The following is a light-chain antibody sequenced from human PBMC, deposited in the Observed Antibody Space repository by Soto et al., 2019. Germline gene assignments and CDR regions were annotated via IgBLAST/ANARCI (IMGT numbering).Light chain of an antibody. CDR1: QGIRND. J-gene: IGKJ5*01. CDR3: LQHDSYPLT. CDR2: VAS. V-gene: IGKV1-17*01. Sequence: DLKMTQSPSSVSAAVGDRVTITCRASQGIRNDLAWYQQKAGKAPKRLIYVASSLQSGVPSRFSGSGSGTEFTLTINSLQPEDFATYFCLQHDSYPLTFGQGTRLE.